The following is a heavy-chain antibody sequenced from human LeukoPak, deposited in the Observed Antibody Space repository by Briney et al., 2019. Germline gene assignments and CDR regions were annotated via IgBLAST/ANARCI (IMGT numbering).Heavy chain of an antibody. D-gene: IGHD3-10*01. Sequence: PSQTLSLTCAVSCASISSGGYSRSWIRQPPWKALECIGYIYHSGSTYYHPSLKSRVTISVDRSKTQFSLTLSSVTAADTAVYYCARAPMVRGVIIGWFDPWGQGTLVTVSS. CDR1: CASISSGGYS. CDR3: ARAPMVRGVIIGWFDP. CDR2: IYHSGST. V-gene: IGHV4-30-2*01. J-gene: IGHJ5*02.